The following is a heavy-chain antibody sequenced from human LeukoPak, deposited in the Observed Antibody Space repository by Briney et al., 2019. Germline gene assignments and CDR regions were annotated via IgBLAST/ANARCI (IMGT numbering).Heavy chain of an antibody. CDR1: GYTFTIYY. V-gene: IGHV1-46*01. CDR2: INPSGGST. D-gene: IGHD3-10*01. J-gene: IGHJ5*02. Sequence: VASVTVSFKASGYTFTIYYMHWVRQAPGQGLEWMGIINPSGGSTSYAQKFQGRVTMTRDTSTSTVYMELSSLRSEDTAVYYCARDLSSGYGSVNWFDPWGQGTLVTVSS. CDR3: ARDLSSGYGSVNWFDP.